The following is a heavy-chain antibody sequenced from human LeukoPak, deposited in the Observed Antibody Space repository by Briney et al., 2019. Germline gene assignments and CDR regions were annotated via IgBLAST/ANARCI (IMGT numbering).Heavy chain of an antibody. J-gene: IGHJ6*02. CDR1: GYTFTGYY. Sequence: ASVKVSCKASGYTFTGYYMHWVRQAPGQGLEWMGWINPNSGGTNYAQKFQGRVTMTRDTSISTAYMELSRLRSDDTAVYYCARVGGSGYDKYCGMDVWGQGTTVTVSS. CDR2: INPNSGGT. V-gene: IGHV1-2*02. CDR3: ARVGGSGYDKYCGMDV. D-gene: IGHD5-12*01.